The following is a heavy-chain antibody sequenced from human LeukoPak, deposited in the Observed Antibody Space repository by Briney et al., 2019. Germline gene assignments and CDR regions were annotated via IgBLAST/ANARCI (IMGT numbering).Heavy chain of an antibody. D-gene: IGHD3-10*01. V-gene: IGHV3-30*03. Sequence: GGSLRLSCAASGFTFSSYGMHWVRQAPGKGLEWVAVISYDGSNKYYADSVKGRFTISRDNSKNTLYLQMNSLRAEDTAVYYCARDQYYYGSGSSDYWGQGTLVTVSS. CDR3: ARDQYYYGSGSSDY. J-gene: IGHJ4*02. CDR1: GFTFSSYG. CDR2: ISYDGSNK.